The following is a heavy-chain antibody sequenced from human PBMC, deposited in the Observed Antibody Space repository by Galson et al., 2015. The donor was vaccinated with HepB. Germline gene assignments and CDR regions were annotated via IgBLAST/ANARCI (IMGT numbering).Heavy chain of an antibody. CDR1: GGSVSRGGYS. Sequence: SETLSLTCTVSGGSVSRGGYSWSWVRQTPGKGLYWIDYMYFNTKYTPSLKSRVTISVDTSKNQFFLNVTSVTAADTAVYYCVAVDEYGRIDFWGQGTQVIVS. D-gene: IGHD6-19*01. V-gene: IGHV4-61*08. J-gene: IGHJ4*02. CDR2: MYFNT. CDR3: VAVDEYGRIDF.